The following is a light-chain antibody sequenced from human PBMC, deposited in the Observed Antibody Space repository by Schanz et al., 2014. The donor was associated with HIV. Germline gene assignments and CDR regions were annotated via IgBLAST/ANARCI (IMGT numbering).Light chain of an antibody. CDR1: SSDVGGYNY. Sequence: QSVLTQPASVSGSPGQSITISCTGTSSDVGGYNYVSWYQQHPGKAPKLMIYDVSNRPSGVSNRFSGSKSGNTASLTISGLQPEDEADYYCSSLTTSSAPVFGTGTKLTVL. CDR3: SSLTTSSAPV. V-gene: IGLV2-14*03. J-gene: IGLJ1*01. CDR2: DVS.